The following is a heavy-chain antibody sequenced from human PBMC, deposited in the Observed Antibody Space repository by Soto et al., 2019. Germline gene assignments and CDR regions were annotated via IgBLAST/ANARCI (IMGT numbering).Heavy chain of an antibody. Sequence: QITLKESGPTLVKPTQTLTLTCTLSGFSLSTSGVGVGWIRQPPGKALEWLTLIYWDDDKRYSPSLKSRLTIDKDTSKNQVVLTMTNMDPVDTATYYCALRRGYCSGGSCYSIWFDPWCQGTLVTVSS. CDR2: IYWDDDK. CDR3: ALRRGYCSGGSCYSIWFDP. CDR1: GFSLSTSGVG. J-gene: IGHJ5*02. V-gene: IGHV2-5*02. D-gene: IGHD2-15*01.